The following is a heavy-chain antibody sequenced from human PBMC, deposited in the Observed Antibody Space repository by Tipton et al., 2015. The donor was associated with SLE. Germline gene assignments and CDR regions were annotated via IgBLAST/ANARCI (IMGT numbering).Heavy chain of an antibody. CDR3: ARAGGVGATLFDY. V-gene: IGHV1-46*01. Sequence: QSGAEVKKPGSSVKVSCKASGGTFSSYAISWVRQAPGQGLEWMGIINPIGGSTTYAQKFQGRVTMTRDTSTSTVYMKLSSLRSEDTAVYYCARAGGVGATLFDYWGQGTLVTVSS. CDR2: INPIGGST. CDR1: GGTFSSYA. D-gene: IGHD1-26*01. J-gene: IGHJ4*02.